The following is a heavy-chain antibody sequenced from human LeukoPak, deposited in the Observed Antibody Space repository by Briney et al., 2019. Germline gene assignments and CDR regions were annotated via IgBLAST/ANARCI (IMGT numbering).Heavy chain of an antibody. D-gene: IGHD6-13*01. Sequence: SETLSLTCTVSGGSISSYYWSWIRQPPGKGLEWIGYIYYSGSTNYNPSLKSRVTISVDTSKNQFSLKLSSVTAADTAVYYCVRGPYSSSRFRGDNWFDPWGQGTLVTVSS. CDR2: IYYSGST. CDR1: GGSISSYY. V-gene: IGHV4-59*01. J-gene: IGHJ5*02. CDR3: VRGPYSSSRFRGDNWFDP.